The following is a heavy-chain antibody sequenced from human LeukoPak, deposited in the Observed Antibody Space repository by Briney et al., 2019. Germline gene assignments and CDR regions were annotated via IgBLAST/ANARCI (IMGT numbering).Heavy chain of an antibody. V-gene: IGHV1-69*05. Sequence: SVKVSCKASGGTFSSYAISWVRQAPGQGLEWMGGIIPIVGTANYAQKFQGRVTITMDESTSTAYMELSSLRSEDTAVYYCASRRYDYVWGSYPPDASDIWGQGTMVTVSS. CDR2: IIPIVGTA. J-gene: IGHJ3*02. D-gene: IGHD3-16*02. CDR1: GGTFSSYA. CDR3: ASRRYDYVWGSYPPDASDI.